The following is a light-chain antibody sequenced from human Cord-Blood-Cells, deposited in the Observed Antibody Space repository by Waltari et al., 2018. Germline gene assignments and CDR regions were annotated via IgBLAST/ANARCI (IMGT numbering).Light chain of an antibody. CDR2: WAS. J-gene: IGKJ4*01. CDR1: QSVLYSSNNKNY. V-gene: IGKV4-1*01. CDR3: QQYYSTPLT. Sequence: DIVMTQSQDSLAGSRGGRATITGNSSQSVLYSSNNKNYLAWYQQKPGQPPKLLIYWASTRESGVPDRFSGSGSGTDFTLTISSLQAEDVAVYYCQQYYSTPLTFGGGTKVEIK.